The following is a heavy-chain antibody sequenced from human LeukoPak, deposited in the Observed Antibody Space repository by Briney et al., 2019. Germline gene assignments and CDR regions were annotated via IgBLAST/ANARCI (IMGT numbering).Heavy chain of an antibody. J-gene: IGHJ4*02. CDR2: MYYSGTT. D-gene: IGHD1-26*01. Sequence: PSETLSLTCTVSGGSISSSSYYWGWIRQPPGGGLEWIGSMYYSGTTYYSPSLQSRATISVDTSKNQFSLKLISVTAADTAVYYCARDYLCGNYPDYFDCWGQGTLVTVSS. CDR1: GGSISSSSYY. V-gene: IGHV4-39*07. CDR3: ARDYLCGNYPDYFDC.